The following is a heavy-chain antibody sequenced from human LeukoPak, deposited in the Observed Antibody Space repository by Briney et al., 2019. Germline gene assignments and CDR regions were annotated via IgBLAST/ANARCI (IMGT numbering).Heavy chain of an antibody. CDR3: ARGTTIFGVVIIASY. D-gene: IGHD3-3*01. Sequence: GASVKVSCKASGGTFISYTISWVRQAPGQGLEWRGRIIPILGIANYAQKFQGRVTITADKSTSTAYMELSSLRSEDTAVYYCARGTTIFGVVIIASYWGQGTLVTVSS. V-gene: IGHV1-69*02. CDR1: GGTFISYT. CDR2: IIPILGIA. J-gene: IGHJ4*02.